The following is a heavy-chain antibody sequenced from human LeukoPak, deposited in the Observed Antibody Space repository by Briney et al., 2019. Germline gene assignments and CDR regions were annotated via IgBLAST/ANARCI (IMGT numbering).Heavy chain of an antibody. J-gene: IGHJ4*02. CDR1: GGSISSYY. Sequence: SETLPLTCTVSGGSISSYYWSWIRQPPGKGLEWVGYIYYSGSNNYNPSLKSRVTISVDTSKNQFSLKLSSVTAADTAVYYCARWGLGDFANFDYWGQGTRVTVSS. V-gene: IGHV4-59*01. D-gene: IGHD3-16*01. CDR3: ARWGLGDFANFDY. CDR2: IYYSGSN.